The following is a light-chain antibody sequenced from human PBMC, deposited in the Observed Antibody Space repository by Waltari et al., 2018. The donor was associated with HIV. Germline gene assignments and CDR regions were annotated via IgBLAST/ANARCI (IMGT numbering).Light chain of an antibody. CDR3: SSYAGTRYV. CDR2: EVN. Sequence: QSALTQPPSASGSPGQSVTISCPGTSSDVAGSNYVSWYQQHPGKAPKLIFYEVNKRPSGVPDRFSGSKSGNTASLTVSGLQAEDEADYYCSSYAGTRYVFGTGTKVTVL. V-gene: IGLV2-8*01. CDR1: SSDVAGSNY. J-gene: IGLJ1*01.